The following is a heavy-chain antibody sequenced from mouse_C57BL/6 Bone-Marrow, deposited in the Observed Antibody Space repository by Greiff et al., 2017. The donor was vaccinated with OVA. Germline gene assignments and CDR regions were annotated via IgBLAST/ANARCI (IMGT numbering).Heavy chain of an antibody. CDR3: TRDDYGSSNYAMDY. J-gene: IGHJ4*01. CDR1: GYTFTDYE. V-gene: IGHV1-15*01. Sequence: QVQLQQSGAELVRPGASVTLSCKASGYTFTDYEMHWVKQTPVHGLEWIGAIDPETGGTAYNQKFKGKAILTADKSSSTAYMELRSLTSEDSAVYYCTRDDYGSSNYAMDYWGQGTSVTVSS. CDR2: IDPETGGT. D-gene: IGHD1-1*01.